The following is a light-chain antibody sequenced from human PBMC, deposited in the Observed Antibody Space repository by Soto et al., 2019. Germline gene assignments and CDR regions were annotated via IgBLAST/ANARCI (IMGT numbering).Light chain of an antibody. Sequence: EIVLTQSPGTLSLSPGEIATLSCRASQSVSSSFLAWYQQKPGQAPILLIYGASSRATGIPDRFSGSGSGSDFTLTISKVEPEDFAMYYCQQYDSSPITFGGGTKVEIK. J-gene: IGKJ4*01. CDR1: QSVSSSF. CDR2: GAS. CDR3: QQYDSSPIT. V-gene: IGKV3-20*01.